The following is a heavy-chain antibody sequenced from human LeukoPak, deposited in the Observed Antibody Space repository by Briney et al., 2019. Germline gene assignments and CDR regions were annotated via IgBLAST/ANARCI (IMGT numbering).Heavy chain of an antibody. V-gene: IGHV1-24*01. Sequence: ASVKVSCKVSGYTLTELSMHWVRQAPGKGLEWMGGFDPEDGETIYAQKFQGRVTMTEDTSTDTAYMELSSLRSEDTAVYYCATGPPPAGASPFDPWGQGTLVTVSS. CDR3: ATGPPPAGASPFDP. CDR1: GYTLTELS. CDR2: FDPEDGET. J-gene: IGHJ5*02. D-gene: IGHD1-26*01.